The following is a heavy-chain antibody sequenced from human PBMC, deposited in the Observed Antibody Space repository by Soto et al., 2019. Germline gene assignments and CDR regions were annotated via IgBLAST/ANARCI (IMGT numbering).Heavy chain of an antibody. V-gene: IGHV4-34*01. CDR3: ERGLYYYGSGSPPPTFDY. CDR2: INHSGST. CDR1: CGSFSGYY. J-gene: IGHJ4*02. D-gene: IGHD3-10*01. Sequence: SETLSLTCAVYCGSFSGYYWSWIRQPPGKGLEWIGEINHSGSTNYNPSLKSRVTISVDTSKNQFSLKLSSVTAADTAVYYCERGLYYYGSGSPPPTFDYWGQGTLVTVSS.